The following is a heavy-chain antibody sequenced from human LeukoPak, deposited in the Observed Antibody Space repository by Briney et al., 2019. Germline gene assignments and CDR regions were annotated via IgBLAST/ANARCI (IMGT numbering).Heavy chain of an antibody. CDR1: GGTFSSYA. D-gene: IGHD5-24*01. J-gene: IGHJ6*03. V-gene: IGHV1-69*05. CDR3: ARLYVEMATIGYYYYYMDV. CDR2: IIPIFGTA. Sequence: ASVKVSCKASGGTFSSYAISWVRQAPGQGLEWMGGIIPIFGTANYAQKFQGRVTITTDESTSTAYMELSSLRSEDTAVYYCARLYVEMATIGYYYYYMDVWGKGTTVTVSS.